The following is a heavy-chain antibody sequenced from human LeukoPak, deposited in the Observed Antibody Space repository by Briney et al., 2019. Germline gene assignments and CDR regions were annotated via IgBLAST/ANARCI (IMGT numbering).Heavy chain of an antibody. CDR2: ISSSGSTI. J-gene: IGHJ4*02. CDR3: ARSDYYGSGSPDY. CDR1: GFTFSSYW. Sequence: GGSLRLSCAASGFTFSSYWMSWVRQAPGKGLEWVSYISSSGSTIYYADSVKGRFTISRDNAKNSLYLQMNSLRAEDAAVYYCARSDYYGSGSPDYWGQGTLVTVSS. V-gene: IGHV3-48*04. D-gene: IGHD3-10*01.